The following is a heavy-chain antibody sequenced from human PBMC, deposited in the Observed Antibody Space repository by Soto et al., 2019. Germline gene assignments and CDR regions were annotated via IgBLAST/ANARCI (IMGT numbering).Heavy chain of an antibody. V-gene: IGHV3-7*04. Sequence: EVQLVESGGGLVQPGGSLRLSCAASGFTFSSYWMSWVHQAPGKGLEWVANIKQDGGEKYYVDSVKGRFTISRDNAKNSLYLQMNSLRAEDTAVYYCGRDLRDWDSGSYSYDYWGQGTLVTVSS. CDR2: IKQDGGEK. CDR3: GRDLRDWDSGSYSYDY. D-gene: IGHD1-26*01. CDR1: GFTFSSYW. J-gene: IGHJ4*02.